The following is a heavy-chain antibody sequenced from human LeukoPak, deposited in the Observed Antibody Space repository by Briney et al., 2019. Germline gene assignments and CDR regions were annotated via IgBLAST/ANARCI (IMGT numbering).Heavy chain of an antibody. V-gene: IGHV3-23*01. Sequence: GGSLRLSCASSGFTFTNYAMNWARQAPGKGLEWVSVISGSGVTTYYADSVKGRFTISRDNSKNTMFLQMNSLRAEDTAVYHCARDRSGYANDAFDFWGQGTMVTVSS. CDR3: ARDRSGYANDAFDF. CDR1: GFTFTNYA. J-gene: IGHJ3*01. D-gene: IGHD3-3*01. CDR2: ISGSGVTT.